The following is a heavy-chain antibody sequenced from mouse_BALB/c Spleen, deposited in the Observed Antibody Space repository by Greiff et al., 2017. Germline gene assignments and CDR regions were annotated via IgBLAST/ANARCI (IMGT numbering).Heavy chain of an antibody. V-gene: IGHV5-6-5*01. CDR3: ARGGGWLLREAMDY. CDR1: GFTFSSYA. CDR2: ISSGGST. D-gene: IGHD2-3*01. J-gene: IGHJ4*01. Sequence: EVKLVESGGGLVKPGGSLKLSCAASGFTFSSYAMSWVRQTPEKRLEWVASISSGGSTYYPDSVKGRFTISRDNARNILYLQMSSLRSEDTAMYYCARGGGWLLREAMDYWGQGTSVTVSS.